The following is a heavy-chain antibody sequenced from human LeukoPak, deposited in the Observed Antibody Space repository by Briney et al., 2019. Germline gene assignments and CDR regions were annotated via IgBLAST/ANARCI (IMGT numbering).Heavy chain of an antibody. Sequence: ASVKVSCKAFGYTFTSYGISWVRQAPGQGLEWMGWISAYNGNTNYAQNLQGRDTMTTDTSASTAYMELRSLRSDDTGVFYCARVTITFGGVIAPFDYWGQGTLVTVSS. D-gene: IGHD3-16*02. CDR3: ARVTITFGGVIAPFDY. CDR1: GYTFTSYG. J-gene: IGHJ4*02. V-gene: IGHV1-18*01. CDR2: ISAYNGNT.